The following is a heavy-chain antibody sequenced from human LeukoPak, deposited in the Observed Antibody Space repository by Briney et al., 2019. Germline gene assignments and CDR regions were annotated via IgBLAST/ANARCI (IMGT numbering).Heavy chain of an antibody. CDR3: VRHAPRQRGSPTAMPIDY. CDR2: IHNIGAT. V-gene: IGHV4-59*08. D-gene: IGHD5-18*01. Sequence: SETLSLTCTVSGDSMTNSYWSWIRQSPGKGLEWIGHIHNIGATKYNPSLKSRVTILLDTPKTQFSLKLNSVTAADTAVYYCVRHAPRQRGSPTAMPIDYWGQGTLVTVSS. CDR1: GDSMTNSY. J-gene: IGHJ4*02.